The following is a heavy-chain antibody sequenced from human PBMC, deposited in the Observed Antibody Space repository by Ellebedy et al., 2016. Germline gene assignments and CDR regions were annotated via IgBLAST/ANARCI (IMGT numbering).Heavy chain of an antibody. Sequence: GGSLRLXXAASGFTFSSYSMNWVRQAPGKGLEWVSSISSSSSYIYYADSVKGRFTISRDNAKNSLYLQMNSLRAEDTAVYYCARDRFYGSGSYYGMDVWGQGTTVTVSS. V-gene: IGHV3-21*01. CDR1: GFTFSSYS. D-gene: IGHD3-10*01. J-gene: IGHJ6*02. CDR3: ARDRFYGSGSYYGMDV. CDR2: ISSSSSYI.